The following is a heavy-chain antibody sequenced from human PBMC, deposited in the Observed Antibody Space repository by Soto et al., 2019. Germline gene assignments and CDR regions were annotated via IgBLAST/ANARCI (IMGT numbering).Heavy chain of an antibody. Sequence: EVHLLESGGGLVQPGGSLRLSCAASGFTLSSYVMNWVRQAPGKGLEWVSGISNSRGTTYYADSVNTRLAISRDNSNNTVYLQTNSLRAEDTAVYYCAKEADASHWGQGTLVTVS. CDR3: AKEADASH. D-gene: IGHD3-16*01. CDR2: ISNSRGTT. V-gene: IGHV3-23*01. J-gene: IGHJ4*02. CDR1: GFTLSSYV.